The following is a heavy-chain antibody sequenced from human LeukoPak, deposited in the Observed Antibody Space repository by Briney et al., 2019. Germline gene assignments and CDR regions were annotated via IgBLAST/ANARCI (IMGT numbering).Heavy chain of an antibody. CDR1: GFNFNDAA. CDR2: IASSGRNT. Sequence: GGSLRLSCAASGFNFNDAAMTWVRQAPGKGLEWVSLIASSGRNTYYTDSVRGRFTISRDNSKKTLSHQMNSLRVEDTAIYYCAKDIQLSAWGLGTMVTVSS. J-gene: IGHJ3*01. CDR3: AKDIQLSA. D-gene: IGHD5-24*01. V-gene: IGHV3-23*01.